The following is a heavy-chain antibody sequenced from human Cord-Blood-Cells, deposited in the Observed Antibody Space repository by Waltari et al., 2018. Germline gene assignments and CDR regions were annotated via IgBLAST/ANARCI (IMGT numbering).Heavy chain of an antibody. CDR2: ISAYNGNT. CDR1: GYTFTSYG. J-gene: IGHJ4*02. Sequence: QVQLVQSGAEVKKPGASVKVSCKASGYTFTSYGISWVRQAPGQGLEWMGWISAYNGNTNYAQKLKGRVTMTTDTSTSTAYMELRSLRSDDTAVYYCARSYYYDSSGYYFDYWGQGTLVTVSS. CDR3: ARSYYYDSSGYYFDY. V-gene: IGHV1-18*01. D-gene: IGHD3-22*01.